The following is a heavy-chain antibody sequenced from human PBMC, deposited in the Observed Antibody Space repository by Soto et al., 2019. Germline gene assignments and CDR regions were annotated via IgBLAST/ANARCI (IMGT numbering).Heavy chain of an antibody. V-gene: IGHV1-18*01. CDR3: ARDAPPPELRFLEWHNYDYNGMDA. CDR1: GYSFTAYG. J-gene: IGHJ6*02. CDR2: ISCYNGKT. Sequence: QVQVVQSGDEVKETGASVRVSCKTSGYSFTAYGISWVRQAPGQGLEWMGWISCYNGKTKYAQKVQGRVTMTTDTSTSTGYMEVRSLRPDDTAIYYCARDAPPPELRFLEWHNYDYNGMDALGQGTTVTVSS. D-gene: IGHD3-3*01.